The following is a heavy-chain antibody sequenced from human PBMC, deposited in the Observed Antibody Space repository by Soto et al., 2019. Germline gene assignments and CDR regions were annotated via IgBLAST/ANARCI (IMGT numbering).Heavy chain of an antibody. CDR3: ARDSLLNIVATPFDY. CDR2: INPSGGST. J-gene: IGHJ4*02. D-gene: IGHD5-12*01. Sequence: GASVKVSCKASGYTFTSYCMHWVRQAPGQGLEWMGIINPSGGSTSYAQKFQGRVTMTRDTSTSTVYMELSSLRSEDTAVYYCARDSLLNIVATPFDYWGQGTLVTVSS. V-gene: IGHV1-46*03. CDR1: GYTFTSYC.